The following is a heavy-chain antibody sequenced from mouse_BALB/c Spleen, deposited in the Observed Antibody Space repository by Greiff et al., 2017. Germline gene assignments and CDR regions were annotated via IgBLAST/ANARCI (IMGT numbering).Heavy chain of an antibody. CDR3: ARSPYGYDYFDY. Sequence: VKLMESGAELARPGASVKLSCKASGYTFTSYWMQWVKQRPGQGLEWIGAIYPGDGDTRYTQKFKGKATLTADKSSSTAYMQLSSLASEDSAVYYCARSPYGYDYFDYWGQGTTLTVSS. V-gene: IGHV1-87*01. CDR1: GYTFTSYW. J-gene: IGHJ2*01. CDR2: IYPGDGDT. D-gene: IGHD2-2*01.